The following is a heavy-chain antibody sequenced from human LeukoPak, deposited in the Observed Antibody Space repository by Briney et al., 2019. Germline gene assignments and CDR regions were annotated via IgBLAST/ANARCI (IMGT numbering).Heavy chain of an antibody. Sequence: PGGSLRLSCAASGFTFSSNYMSWVRQAPGKGLEWVSVIYSGGSTFYADSVKGRFTISRDTSKNTLYLQMNSLRTEDTAVYSCARGGRYVNTAMIRHWYFHIWGRGTLVTVSS. CDR3: ARGGRYVNTAMIRHWYFHI. D-gene: IGHD5-18*01. CDR2: IYSGGST. CDR1: GFTFSSNY. J-gene: IGHJ2*01. V-gene: IGHV3-53*01.